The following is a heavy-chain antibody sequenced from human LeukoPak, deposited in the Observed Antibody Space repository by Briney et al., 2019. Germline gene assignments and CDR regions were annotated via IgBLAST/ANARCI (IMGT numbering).Heavy chain of an antibody. CDR3: VRDSWGSSWYGGDY. J-gene: IGHJ4*02. Sequence: GGSLRLSXAASGFTFSSYWMSWVRQAPGKGMEWVANIKQDGSEKYYVDSVKGRFTISRDNAKNSLYLQMNSLRAEDTAVYYCVRDSWGSSWYGGDYWGQGTLVTVSS. CDR2: IKQDGSEK. D-gene: IGHD6-13*01. V-gene: IGHV3-7*01. CDR1: GFTFSSYW.